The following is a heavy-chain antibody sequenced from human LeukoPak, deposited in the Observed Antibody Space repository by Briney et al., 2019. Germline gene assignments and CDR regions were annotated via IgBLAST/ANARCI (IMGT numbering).Heavy chain of an antibody. CDR3: AKVRYFDWLLPDNWFDP. CDR2: IRSKANSYAT. D-gene: IGHD3-9*01. J-gene: IGHJ5*02. V-gene: IGHV3-73*01. Sequence: GGSLRLSCAASGFTFSGSAMHWVRQASGKGLEWVGRIRSKANSYATAYAASVKGRFTISRDDSKNTLYLQMNSLRAEDTAVYYCAKVRYFDWLLPDNWFDPWGQGTLVTASS. CDR1: GFTFSGSA.